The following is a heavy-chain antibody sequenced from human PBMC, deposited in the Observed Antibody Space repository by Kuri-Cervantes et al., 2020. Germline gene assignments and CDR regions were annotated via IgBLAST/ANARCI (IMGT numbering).Heavy chain of an antibody. Sequence: GGSLRLSCAASRFTFSSYSMNWVRQAPGKGLEWVSYISSSSSSTIYYADSVEGRFTISRDNSRNTVYLQINIPRAEDTAVYYCARDNDYSDHLGHHDYWGQGTLVTVSS. V-gene: IGHV3-48*04. CDR2: ISSSSSSTI. CDR3: ARDNDYSDHLGHHDY. CDR1: RFTFSSYS. J-gene: IGHJ4*02. D-gene: IGHD1-26*01.